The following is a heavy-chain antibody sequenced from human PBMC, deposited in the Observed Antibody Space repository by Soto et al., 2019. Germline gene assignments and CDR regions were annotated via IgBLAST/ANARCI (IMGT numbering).Heavy chain of an antibody. CDR3: ARSFGWSAIDY. CDR1: GGPISSGYF. V-gene: IGHV4-4*02. Sequence: QVLLQESGPGLVQPSGTLSLSCAVSGGPISSGYFWGWVRQPPGKGLEWLGDISHSGTVNYNPSLKPRVTLSMDKSKSQFSLKLNSVTAADAAVYYCARSFGWSAIDYWGQGILVIVSS. CDR2: ISHSGTV. D-gene: IGHD3-9*01. J-gene: IGHJ4*02.